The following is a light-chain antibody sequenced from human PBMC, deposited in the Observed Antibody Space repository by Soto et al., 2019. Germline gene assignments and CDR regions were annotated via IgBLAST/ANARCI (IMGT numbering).Light chain of an antibody. J-gene: IGKJ4*01. CDR1: QSVTDF. V-gene: IGKV3-11*01. CDR3: QKRSNWPLT. CDR2: DAS. Sequence: DIVLTQSHVTLSLSPGYGYPPSRLARQSVTDFLAWYQQKPGQAPRLLIYDASNRATGIPARFSGSGSGTDFTLTISSLEPEDFAVYYCQKRSNWPLTFGRGTKVDIK.